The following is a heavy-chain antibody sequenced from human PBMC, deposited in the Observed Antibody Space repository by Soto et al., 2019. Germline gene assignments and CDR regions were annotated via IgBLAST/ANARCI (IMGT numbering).Heavy chain of an antibody. J-gene: IGHJ6*02. V-gene: IGHV4-39*01. CDR2: IYYSGST. Sequence: SETLSLTCTVSRGSISSSSYYWGRIRQPPGKGLEWIGSIYYSGSTYYNPSLKSRVTISVDTSKNQFSLKLSSVTAADAAVYYCGTNYAYYYYYGMDVWGQGTRVTVSS. CDR3: GTNYAYYYYYGMDV. D-gene: IGHD4-4*01. CDR1: RGSISSSSYY.